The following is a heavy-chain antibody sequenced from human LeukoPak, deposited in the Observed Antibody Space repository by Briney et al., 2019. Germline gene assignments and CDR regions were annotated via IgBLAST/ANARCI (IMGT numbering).Heavy chain of an antibody. CDR3: AKDRDGYSSSWPYFDY. Sequence: GGSLRLSCAASGLAFSSYAMAWVRQAPGKGLEWVSAFGGSGGTTFYADSVKGRFTIPRDNSKKTLYLQMNSLRAEDTAVYYCAKDRDGYSSSWPYFDYWGQGTLVTVSS. V-gene: IGHV3-23*01. J-gene: IGHJ4*02. D-gene: IGHD6-13*01. CDR1: GLAFSSYA. CDR2: FGGSGGTT.